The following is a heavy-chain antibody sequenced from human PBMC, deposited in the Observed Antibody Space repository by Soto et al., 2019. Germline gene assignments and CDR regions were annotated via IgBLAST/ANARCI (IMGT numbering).Heavy chain of an antibody. CDR3: ARDTGGGGDWFYYFDY. D-gene: IGHD2-21*02. V-gene: IGHV1-69*01. CDR2: IIPIFGTA. J-gene: IGHJ4*02. Sequence: QVQLVQSGAEVKKPGSSVKVSCTASGGTFSSYAISWVRQAPGQGLEWMGGIIPIFGTANYAQKFQGRVTITADESTSTAYMELSSLRSEDTAVYYCARDTGGGGDWFYYFDYWGQGTLVTVSS. CDR1: GGTFSSYA.